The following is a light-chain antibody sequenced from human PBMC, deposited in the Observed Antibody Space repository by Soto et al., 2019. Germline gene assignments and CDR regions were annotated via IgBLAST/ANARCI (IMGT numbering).Light chain of an antibody. CDR1: RLGGKY. CDR2: EDT. V-gene: IGLV3-1*01. CDR3: QAWDNGVV. J-gene: IGLJ2*01. Sequence: SYELTQPPSVSVSPGQTASIPCSGDRLGGKYVCWYQQKPGQSPLLVLYEDTKRPSGIPERFYGSNSGNTATLTISGTQAMDEADYYCQAWDNGVVFGGGTKLTVL.